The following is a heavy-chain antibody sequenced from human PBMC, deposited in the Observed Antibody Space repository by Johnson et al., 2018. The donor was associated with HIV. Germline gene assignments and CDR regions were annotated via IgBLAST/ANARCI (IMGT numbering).Heavy chain of an antibody. V-gene: IGHV3-30*04. CDR1: GFTFSSYA. Sequence: PGRSLRLSCAASGFTFSSYAMHWVRQAPGKGLEWVALMSYDGSDKYYADSVKGRFTISRDNSKNTLYLQMNSLRAEDTAVYYCARAPNYYYDSSGYGGAFDLWGQGTMVTVSS. D-gene: IGHD3-22*01. CDR3: ARAPNYYYDSSGYGGAFDL. CDR2: MSYDGSDK. J-gene: IGHJ3*01.